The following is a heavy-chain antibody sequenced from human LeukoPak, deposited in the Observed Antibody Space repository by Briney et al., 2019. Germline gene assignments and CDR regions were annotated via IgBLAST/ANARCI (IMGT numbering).Heavy chain of an antibody. CDR1: GDSISSGDYS. J-gene: IGHJ5*02. CDR2: ILHSGSS. CDR3: ARELWFVNAPGSWFDP. Sequence: TLSLTCAVSGDSISSGDYSWSWIRQPSGKGLEWIGYILHSGSSYYNPSLKSRVTISVDKSKNQFSLRLTSVTAADTAVYYCARELWFVNAPGSWFDPWGQGTLVTVSS. V-gene: IGHV4-30-2*01. D-gene: IGHD3-10*01.